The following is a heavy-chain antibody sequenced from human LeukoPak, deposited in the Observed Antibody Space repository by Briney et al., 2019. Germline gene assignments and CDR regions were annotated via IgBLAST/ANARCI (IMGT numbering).Heavy chain of an antibody. J-gene: IGHJ4*02. CDR3: TTEVPYYDILTGYRVGFYFDY. Sequence: PGGSLRLSCAASGFTFSNAWMSWVRQAPGKGLEWVGRIKSKTDGGTTDYAAPVKGRFTISRDDSKNTLYLQMNSLKTEDTAVYYCTTEVPYYDILTGYRVGFYFDYWGQETLVTVSS. V-gene: IGHV3-15*01. D-gene: IGHD3-9*01. CDR1: GFTFSNAW. CDR2: IKSKTDGGTT.